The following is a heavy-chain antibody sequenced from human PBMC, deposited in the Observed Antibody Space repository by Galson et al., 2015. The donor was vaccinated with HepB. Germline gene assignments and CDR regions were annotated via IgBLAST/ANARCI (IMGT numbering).Heavy chain of an antibody. V-gene: IGHV1-3*01. D-gene: IGHD5-12*01. J-gene: IGHJ4*02. Sequence: SVKVSCKASGYTFTSYAMHWVRQAPGQRLEWMGWINAGNGNTKNSQKFQGRVTITRDTSARTAYMELSSLRSADTAVYYCARGPVSGYERGVFDYWGQGTLVTVSS. CDR1: GYTFTSYA. CDR2: INAGNGNT. CDR3: ARGPVSGYERGVFDY.